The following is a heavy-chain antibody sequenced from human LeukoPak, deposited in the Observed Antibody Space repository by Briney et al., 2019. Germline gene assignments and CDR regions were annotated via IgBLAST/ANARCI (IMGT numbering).Heavy chain of an antibody. D-gene: IGHD4-23*01. CDR1: GFTFSSYE. V-gene: IGHV3-48*03. J-gene: IGHJ5*01. CDR3: ARDRGNSDPGDWFDS. CDR2: ISSSGSTM. Sequence: PGGSLRLSCAASGFTFSSYEMNWVRQAPGKGLEWVSYISSSGSTMYYAASVRGRFTISRDNAKNSLFLQMNSLRAEDTAVYYCARDRGNSDPGDWFDSWGQGTLVTVSS.